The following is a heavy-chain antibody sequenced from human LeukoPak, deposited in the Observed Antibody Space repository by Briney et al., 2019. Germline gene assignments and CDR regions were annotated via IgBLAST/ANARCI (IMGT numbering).Heavy chain of an antibody. Sequence: GGSLRLSCAASGFTFSSYGMHWVRQAPGKGLEWVAVIWYDGSNKYYADSVKGRFTISRDNSKNTLYLQMNSLRAEDTAVYYCARVALGYCTNGVCYPFDYWGQGTLVTVSS. J-gene: IGHJ4*02. CDR3: ARVALGYCTNGVCYPFDY. D-gene: IGHD2-8*01. CDR2: IWYDGSNK. CDR1: GFTFSSYG. V-gene: IGHV3-33*01.